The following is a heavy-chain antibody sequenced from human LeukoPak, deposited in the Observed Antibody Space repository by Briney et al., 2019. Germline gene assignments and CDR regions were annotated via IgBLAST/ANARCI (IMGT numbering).Heavy chain of an antibody. CDR2: INHSGST. CDR3: ARGLLYCGGDCYPAP. D-gene: IGHD2-21*02. Sequence: SETLSLTCAVYGGSFSGYYWSWIRQPPGKGLEWIGEINHSGSTYYNPSLKSRVTISVDTSKNQFSLKLSSVTAADTAVYYCARGLLYCGGDCYPAPWGQGTLVTVSS. V-gene: IGHV4-34*01. CDR1: GGSFSGYY. J-gene: IGHJ5*02.